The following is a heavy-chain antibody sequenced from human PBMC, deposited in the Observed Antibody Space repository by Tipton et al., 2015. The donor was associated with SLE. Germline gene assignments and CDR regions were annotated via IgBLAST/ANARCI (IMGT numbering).Heavy chain of an antibody. V-gene: IGHV4-59*01. CDR1: GDSITSYY. J-gene: IGHJ4*02. D-gene: IGHD1-1*01. Sequence: TLSLTCTVSGDSITSYYWNWIRQPPGKGLEWIGYIYYNGHTNYRPSLKSRVTLSVDTSKNQFSLTLSSVTAAATAVYCCVRLNDATATASFGYWGQANLVSVPS. CDR2: IYYNGHT. CDR3: VRLNDATATASFGY.